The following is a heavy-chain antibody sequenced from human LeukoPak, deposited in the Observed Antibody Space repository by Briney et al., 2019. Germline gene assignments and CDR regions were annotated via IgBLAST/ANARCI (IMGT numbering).Heavy chain of an antibody. J-gene: IGHJ4*02. D-gene: IGHD3-10*01. CDR1: GGSISSSSYY. V-gene: IGHV4-39*01. CDR2: IYYSGST. Sequence: SETLSLTCTVSGGSISSSSYYWGWIRQPPGKGLEWIGSIYYSGSTYYNPSLKSRVTISVDTSKNQFSLKLSSVTAADTAVYYCAGFGESITEPDSWGQGTLVTVSS. CDR3: AGFGESITEPDS.